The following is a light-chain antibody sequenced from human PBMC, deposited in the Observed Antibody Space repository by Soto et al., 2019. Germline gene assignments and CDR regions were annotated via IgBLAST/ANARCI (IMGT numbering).Light chain of an antibody. Sequence: QSALTQPRSVSGSPGQSVTISCTGTSSDVGGYNYVSWYQQHPGKAPKLMIYDVTKRPSGVPDRLSGSKSGNTASLSISGLQAEDEADYYCSSYAGSYSWVFGGGTELTVL. CDR1: SSDVGGYNY. CDR2: DVT. CDR3: SSYAGSYSWV. J-gene: IGLJ2*01. V-gene: IGLV2-11*01.